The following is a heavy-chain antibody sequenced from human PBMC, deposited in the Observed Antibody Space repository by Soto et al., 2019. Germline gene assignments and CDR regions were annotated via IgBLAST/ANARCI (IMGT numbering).Heavy chain of an antibody. Sequence: EVQLVESGGGLVKPGGSLRLSCAASGFTFSNYSMNWVRQAPGKGLEWVSSISCGSDYIFYADSVKGRFTISRDNAKNSLFLQMNSLTAEDTAVYYCARSPVGDAFNVWGQGTVVTVSS. V-gene: IGHV3-21*01. J-gene: IGHJ3*01. CDR1: GFTFSNYS. CDR2: ISCGSDYI. CDR3: ARSPVGDAFNV.